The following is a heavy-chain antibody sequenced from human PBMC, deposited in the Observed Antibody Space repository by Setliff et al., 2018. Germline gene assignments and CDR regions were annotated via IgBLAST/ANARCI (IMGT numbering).Heavy chain of an antibody. D-gene: IGHD3-22*01. Sequence: ASVKVSCKASGYTFTSYDINWVRRATGQGLERMGWMNPNSGNTGYAQKFHGRVTMTRNTSISTAYMELNSLRSEDTAVYFCARAPAYVGNLMVVVTTEGYYFDSWGQGTLVTVSS. CDR1: GYTFTSYD. V-gene: IGHV1-8*01. CDR2: MNPNSGNT. CDR3: ARAPAYVGNLMVVVTTEGYYFDS. J-gene: IGHJ4*02.